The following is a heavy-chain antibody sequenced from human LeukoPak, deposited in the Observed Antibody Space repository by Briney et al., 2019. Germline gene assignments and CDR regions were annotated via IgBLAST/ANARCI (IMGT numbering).Heavy chain of an antibody. D-gene: IGHD4-17*01. CDR1: GSTFTSYW. CDR3: ARSRDYGTDYYFDY. CDR2: IYPGDSDT. Sequence: GASLNISYKGSGSTFTSYWRGWVRPMPGKGLEWMGIIYPGDSDTRYSPSFQGQVAISADKSISTAFLQWSSLKASDTAMYYCARSRDYGTDYYFDYWGQGTLVTVSS. J-gene: IGHJ4*02. V-gene: IGHV5-51*01.